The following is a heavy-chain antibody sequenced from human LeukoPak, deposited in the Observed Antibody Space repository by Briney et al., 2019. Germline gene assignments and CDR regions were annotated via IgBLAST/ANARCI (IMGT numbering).Heavy chain of an antibody. V-gene: IGHV1-24*01. Sequence: ASVTVSCKVSGETLSGLSMHWVRQAPGKGLEWIGGIDPGGGETIYAQKFQGRVTMTEDTSTDTAYMELSSLRSEDTAVYYCAASYYYGMDVWGKGTTVTVSS. CDR1: GETLSGLS. CDR3: AASYYYGMDV. J-gene: IGHJ6*04. CDR2: IDPGGGET.